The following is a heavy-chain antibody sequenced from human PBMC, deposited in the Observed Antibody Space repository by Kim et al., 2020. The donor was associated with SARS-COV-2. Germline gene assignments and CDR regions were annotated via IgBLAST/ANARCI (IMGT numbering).Heavy chain of an antibody. J-gene: IGHJ6*02. CDR3: TRTLQPHTYTYYGMDV. V-gene: IGHV3-49*03. CDR2: IRNKTYGETI. Sequence: GGSLRLSCTASGFSFGDYAMSWFRQAPGKGLEWVSFIRNKTYGETIEYAASVKDRFTISRDDSRSIAYLEMNSLKTEDTGVYYCTRTLQPHTYTYYGMDVWGQGTTVTVSS. CDR1: GFSFGDYA. D-gene: IGHD2-2*01.